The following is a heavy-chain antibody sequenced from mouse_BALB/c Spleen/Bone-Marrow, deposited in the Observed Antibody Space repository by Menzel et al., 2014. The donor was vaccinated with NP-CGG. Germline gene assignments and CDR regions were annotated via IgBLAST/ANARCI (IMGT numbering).Heavy chain of an antibody. Sequence: VKLVESGPGLVAPSQRLSITCTVSGFSLTVYGVNWVRRPPGKGLEWLGMIWGDGITDYNSTFKSRLSISKDDSKSQVFLKMNSLQTGDTAKYYCAREGNYFDYWGQGTTLTVSS. CDR3: AREGNYFDY. J-gene: IGHJ2*01. V-gene: IGHV2-6-7*01. CDR1: GFSLTVYG. CDR2: IWGDGIT.